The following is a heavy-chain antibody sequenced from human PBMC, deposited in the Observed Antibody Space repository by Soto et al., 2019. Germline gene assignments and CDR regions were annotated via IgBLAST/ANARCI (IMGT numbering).Heavy chain of an antibody. Sequence: SVKVSCKASGGTFSSYAISWVRQAPGQGLEWMGGIIPIFGTANYAQKFQGRVTITADESTSTAYMELSSLRSEDTAVYYCARGVPHPQRYPFRGYFDYWGQGTLVTVSS. CDR2: IIPIFGTA. V-gene: IGHV1-69*13. CDR1: GGTFSSYA. D-gene: IGHD6-25*01. J-gene: IGHJ4*02. CDR3: ARGVPHPQRYPFRGYFDY.